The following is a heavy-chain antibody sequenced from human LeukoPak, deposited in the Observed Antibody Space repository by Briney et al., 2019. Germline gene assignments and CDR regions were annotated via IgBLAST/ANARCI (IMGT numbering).Heavy chain of an antibody. Sequence: ASVKVSCKASGYTFTSYGISWVRQAPGQGLEWMGWISAYNGNTNYAQKLQGRVTMTTDTSTSTAYMEPRSLRSDDTAVYYCARLLRIAARLNYYYGMDVWGQGTTVTVSS. J-gene: IGHJ6*02. CDR1: GYTFTSYG. V-gene: IGHV1-18*01. CDR2: ISAYNGNT. D-gene: IGHD6-6*01. CDR3: ARLLRIAARLNYYYGMDV.